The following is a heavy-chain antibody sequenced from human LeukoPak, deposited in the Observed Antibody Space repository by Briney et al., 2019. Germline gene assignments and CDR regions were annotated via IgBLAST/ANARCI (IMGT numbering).Heavy chain of an antibody. CDR1: GFTFSIHW. CDR3: ARSPEDI. Sequence: GGSLRLSCAASGFTFSIHWMSWVRQAPGKGLEWVANIRQDGSAKYYVDSMKGRFTISRDNSKNTLYLQMNSLRVEDTALYSCARSPEDIWGQGTLVTVSS. D-gene: IGHD2-15*01. J-gene: IGHJ4*02. V-gene: IGHV3-7*01. CDR2: IRQDGSAK.